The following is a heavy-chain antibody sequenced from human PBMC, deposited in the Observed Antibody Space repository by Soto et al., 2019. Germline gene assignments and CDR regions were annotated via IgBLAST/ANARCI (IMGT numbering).Heavy chain of an antibody. CDR1: GGSISSYY. Sequence: QVQLQESGPGLVKPSETLSLTCTVSGGSISSYYWSWIRQPPGKGLEWIGYIYYSGSTNYNPSLKSRVTISVDTSKNQFSLKLSSVTAADTAVYYCARGDYYDSSGPIMAFDIWGQGTMVTVSS. D-gene: IGHD3-22*01. CDR3: ARGDYYDSSGPIMAFDI. J-gene: IGHJ3*02. CDR2: IYYSGST. V-gene: IGHV4-59*01.